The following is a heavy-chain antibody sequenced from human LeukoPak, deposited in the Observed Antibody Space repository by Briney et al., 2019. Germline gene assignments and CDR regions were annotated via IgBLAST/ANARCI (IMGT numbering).Heavy chain of an antibody. V-gene: IGHV4-59*01. CDR1: GGSISSYY. D-gene: IGHD3-3*01. Sequence: SETLSLTCTVSGGSISSYYWSWIRQPPGKGLEWIGYIYYSGSTNYNPSLKSRATISVDTSKNQFSLKLSSVTAADTAVYYCARETRHDFWSGYYKGPFMDVWGKGTTVTVSS. J-gene: IGHJ6*03. CDR3: ARETRHDFWSGYYKGPFMDV. CDR2: IYYSGST.